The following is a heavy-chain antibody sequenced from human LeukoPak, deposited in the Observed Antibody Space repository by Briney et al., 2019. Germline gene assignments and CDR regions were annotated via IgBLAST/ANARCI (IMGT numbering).Heavy chain of an antibody. CDR1: GGSISSGGYY. CDR2: IYYSRST. D-gene: IGHD2-2*01. V-gene: IGHV4-31*03. J-gene: IGHJ6*02. Sequence: SETLSLTCTVSGGSISSGGYYWSWIRQHPGKGLEWIGYIYYSRSTYYNPSLKSRVTISVDTSKNQFSLKLSSVTAADTAVYYCARSLKVVPAAEVNYYYYYGMDVWGQGTTVTVSS. CDR3: ARSLKVVPAAEVNYYYYYGMDV.